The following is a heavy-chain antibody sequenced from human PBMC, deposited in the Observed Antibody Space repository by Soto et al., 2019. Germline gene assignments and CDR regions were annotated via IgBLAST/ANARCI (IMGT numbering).Heavy chain of an antibody. J-gene: IGHJ6*02. V-gene: IGHV1-46*01. D-gene: IGHD2-2*01. CDR3: AREDLDVVVPAAHALYYYYGMDV. CDR1: GYTFTSYY. CDR2: INPSGGST. Sequence: ASVKVSCKXSGYTFTSYYMHWVRQAPGQGLEWMGIINPSGGSTSYAQKFQGRVTMTRDTSTSTVYMELSSLRSEDTAVYYCAREDLDVVVPAAHALYYYYGMDVWGQGTTVTVSS.